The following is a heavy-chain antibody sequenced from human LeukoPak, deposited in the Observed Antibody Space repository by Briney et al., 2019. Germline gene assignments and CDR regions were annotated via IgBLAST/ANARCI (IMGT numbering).Heavy chain of an antibody. CDR2: INHSGST. CDR3: ARVIGLERQCLVTKWFDP. V-gene: IGHV4-34*01. D-gene: IGHD6-19*01. J-gene: IGHJ5*02. Sequence: SETLSLTCAVYGGSFSGYYWSWIRQPPGKGLEWIGEINHSGSTNYNPSLKSRVTISVDTSKNQFSLKLSSVTAADTAVYYCARVIGLERQCLVTKWFDPWGQGTLVTVSS. CDR1: GGSFSGYY.